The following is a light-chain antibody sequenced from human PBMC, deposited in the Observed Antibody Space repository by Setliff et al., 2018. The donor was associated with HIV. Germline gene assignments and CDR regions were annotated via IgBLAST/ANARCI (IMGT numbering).Light chain of an antibody. V-gene: IGLV2-14*01. CDR1: SSDVGGYKY. J-gene: IGLJ1*01. CDR3: SSYRSGNTLV. Sequence: QSALTQPASVSGSPGQSNTISCTGTSSDVGGYKYVYWYQQHPGKAPKLMIYEVSNRPSGISNRFSGSKSGNTASLTISGLQAEDEADYYCSSYRSGNTLVFGTGTKVTVL. CDR2: EVS.